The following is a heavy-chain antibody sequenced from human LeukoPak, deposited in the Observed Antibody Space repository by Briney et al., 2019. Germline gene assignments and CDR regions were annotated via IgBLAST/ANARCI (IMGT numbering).Heavy chain of an antibody. CDR3: ARDGCRDIVLMVYAPDY. J-gene: IGHJ4*02. CDR1: GFTFSSYG. D-gene: IGHD2-8*01. V-gene: IGHV3-7*01. Sequence: PGRSLRLSCAASGFTFSSYGMHWVRQAPGKGLEWVANIKQDGSEKYYVDSVKGRFTISRDNAKNSLYLQMNSLRAEDTAVYYCARDGCRDIVLMVYAPDYWGQGTLVTVSS. CDR2: IKQDGSEK.